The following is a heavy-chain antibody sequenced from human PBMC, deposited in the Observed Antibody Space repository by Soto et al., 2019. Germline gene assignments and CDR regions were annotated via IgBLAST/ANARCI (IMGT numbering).Heavy chain of an antibody. D-gene: IGHD4-17*01. CDR1: GVSISSGGYY. V-gene: IGHV4-31*03. Sequence: PSETLSLTCTVSGVSISSGGYYWGWIRQHPGKGLEWIGNIYHSGRTYYNPSLKSRVIMSVDTSKNHFSLNLNSVTAADTAMYFCASVIGGEAEYYFDYCGQGTLVTVSS. J-gene: IGHJ4*02. CDR3: ASVIGGEAEYYFDY. CDR2: IYHSGRT.